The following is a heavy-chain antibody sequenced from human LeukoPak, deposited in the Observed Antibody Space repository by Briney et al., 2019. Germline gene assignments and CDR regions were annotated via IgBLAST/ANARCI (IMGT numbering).Heavy chain of an antibody. CDR2: ISSSSSTI. Sequence: GGSLRLSCAASGFTFSSYSMNWVRQAPGKGREWVSYISSSSSTIYYADSVKGRFTISRDNAKNSLYLQMNSLRAEDTAVYYCASATYYYDSSGYDDAFDLWGQGTMVTVSS. CDR3: ASATYYYDSSGYDDAFDL. J-gene: IGHJ3*01. D-gene: IGHD3-22*01. V-gene: IGHV3-48*01. CDR1: GFTFSSYS.